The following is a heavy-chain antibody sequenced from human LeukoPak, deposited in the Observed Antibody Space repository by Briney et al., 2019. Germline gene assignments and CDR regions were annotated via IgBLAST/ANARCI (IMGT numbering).Heavy chain of an antibody. CDR2: INWNGGST. CDR3: ARDDGRYYDSSGWDY. V-gene: IGHV3-20*04. CDR1: GFTFDDYG. Sequence: PGGSLRLSCAASGFTFDDYGMSWVRQAPGKGLEWVSGINWNGGSTGYADSVKGRFTISRDNAKNSLYLQMNSLRAEDTAVYYCARDDGRYYDSSGWDYWGQGTLVTVSS. J-gene: IGHJ4*02. D-gene: IGHD3-22*01.